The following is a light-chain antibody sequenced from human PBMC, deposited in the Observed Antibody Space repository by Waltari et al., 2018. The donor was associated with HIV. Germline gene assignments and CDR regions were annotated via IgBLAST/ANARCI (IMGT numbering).Light chain of an antibody. CDR3: GAWDDNLRGL. J-gene: IGLJ2*01. CDR2: KNN. Sequence: QAVLTQTPSASASPGQKITISCYGSDSNVGSHYVYWYHQFPRRAPKLLLYKNNQRSSGVPDRFSGSKSGTSASLTISGLRSEDEGTYFCGAWDDNLRGLFGAGTKLTVL. V-gene: IGLV1-47*01. CDR1: DSNVGSHY.